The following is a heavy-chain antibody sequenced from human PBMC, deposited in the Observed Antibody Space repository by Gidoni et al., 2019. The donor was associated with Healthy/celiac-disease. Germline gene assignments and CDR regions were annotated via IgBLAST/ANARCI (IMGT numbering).Heavy chain of an antibody. J-gene: IGHJ4*02. CDR2: ISGSCGST. Sequence: EVQLLESGGGLVQPGGSLRLSCAASGFTFGSYAMSWVRQAPGKGLEWGSAISGSCGSTYYADSVKGRFTISRDNSKNTLYLQMNSLRAEDTALYYCSKDHGLAKWGQGTLVTVSS. V-gene: IGHV3-23*01. D-gene: IGHD5-12*01. CDR1: GFTFGSYA. CDR3: SKDHGLAK.